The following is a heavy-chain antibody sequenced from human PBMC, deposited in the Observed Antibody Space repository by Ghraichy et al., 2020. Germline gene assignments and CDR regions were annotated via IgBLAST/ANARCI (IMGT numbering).Heavy chain of an antibody. V-gene: IGHV3-53*01. D-gene: IGHD2-21*01. CDR3: ARDLWAFDI. CDR1: GFDVSINR. Sequence: GGSLRLSCVGSGFDVSINRMSWARQAPGKGLEWDSAIYSGGTTDYEDSVKGRFTFSRDNSKNTVYLQMNSLRVDDTAVYYCARDLWAFDIWGQGTLVTVSS. CDR2: IYSGGTT. J-gene: IGHJ3*02.